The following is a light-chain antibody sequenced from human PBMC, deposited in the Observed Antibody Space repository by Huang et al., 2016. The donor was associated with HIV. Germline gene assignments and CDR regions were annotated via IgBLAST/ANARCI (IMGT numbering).Light chain of an antibody. Sequence: DIVMTQSPFSLPVTPGEPASISCRSSQSLLHINGYNSLHWYLQKPGQSPQLLSYLASNRASGVPDRFSGSASGTDFTLKISAVEAEDVGVYYCMQALQTPFTFGGGTKVEIK. CDR1: QSLLHINGYNS. CDR3: MQALQTPFT. V-gene: IGKV2-28*01. J-gene: IGKJ4*01. CDR2: LAS.